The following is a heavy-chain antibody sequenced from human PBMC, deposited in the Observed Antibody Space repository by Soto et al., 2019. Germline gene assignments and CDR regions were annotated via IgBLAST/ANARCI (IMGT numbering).Heavy chain of an antibody. CDR1: GFTFSDIA. V-gene: IGHV3-23*01. J-gene: IGHJ6*02. D-gene: IGHD3-10*01. Sequence: GGPLRLSCLAPGFTFSDIAMTWVRHVPGRGLEWVASLDGAGGSRYYAESVRGRFSISRDNSQNTLFLHMKSLTVDDTAIYYCAAPRDEYGSGVSGFTYGMDIWGQGTTVTVSS. CDR2: LDGAGGSR. CDR3: AAPRDEYGSGVSGFTYGMDI.